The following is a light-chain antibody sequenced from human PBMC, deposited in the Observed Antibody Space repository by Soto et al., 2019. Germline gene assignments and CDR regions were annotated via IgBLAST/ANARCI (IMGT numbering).Light chain of an antibody. V-gene: IGLV2-14*03. CDR3: ISYTDRQSSF. J-gene: IGLJ1*01. CDR1: SSDIGSYDH. Sequence: QSALTQPASVSGSPGQSITISCIGTSSDIGSYDHVAWYQQFPGKSPKLIIYAVSDRPSGVSDRFSGSKSGISASLTISGLKTEDEADYSCISYTDRQSSFFGTGTKVT. CDR2: AVS.